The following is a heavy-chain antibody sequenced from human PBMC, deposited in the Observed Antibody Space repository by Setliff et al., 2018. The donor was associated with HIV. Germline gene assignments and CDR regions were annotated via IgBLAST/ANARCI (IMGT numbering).Heavy chain of an antibody. Sequence: HPGGSLRLSCAASGFTFSSYGMHWVRQAPGKGLEWVAFIRYDGSNKYYADSVKGRFTISRDNSKNTLYLQMNSLRAEDTAVYYCTQEGFYDSSGSDYYGMDVWGQGTTVTVSS. CDR2: IRYDGSNK. J-gene: IGHJ6*02. CDR3: TQEGFYDSSGSDYYGMDV. V-gene: IGHV3-30*02. CDR1: GFTFSSYG. D-gene: IGHD3-22*01.